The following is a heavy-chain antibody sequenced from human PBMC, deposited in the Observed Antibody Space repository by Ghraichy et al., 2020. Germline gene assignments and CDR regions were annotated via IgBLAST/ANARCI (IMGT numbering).Heavy chain of an antibody. J-gene: IGHJ4*02. D-gene: IGHD4-23*01. Sequence: LSLTCAASGFSFSDYSMKWVRQAPGKGLEWVSYISYTGDTIYYADSVKGRFTISRDNAKRSLSLQMHSLRVEDTALYYCARDGGHGGDSDYWGQGTLVTVSS. CDR3: ARDGGHGGDSDY. CDR1: GFSFSDYS. CDR2: ISYTGDTI. V-gene: IGHV3-48*01.